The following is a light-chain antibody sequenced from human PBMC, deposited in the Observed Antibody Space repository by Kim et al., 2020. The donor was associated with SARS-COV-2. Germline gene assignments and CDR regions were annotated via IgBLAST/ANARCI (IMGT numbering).Light chain of an antibody. Sequence: DIVMTQSPDSLAVSLGERATINCKSSQSVLYSSNNKNSFAWYQQKPGQSPKLLIYWASTRESGVPDRFSGSGSGKDFTLTISSLQAEDGAVYYCQQYSSTPWTFGQGTKVDIK. CDR2: WAS. V-gene: IGKV4-1*01. J-gene: IGKJ1*01. CDR3: QQYSSTPWT. CDR1: QSVLYSSNNKNS.